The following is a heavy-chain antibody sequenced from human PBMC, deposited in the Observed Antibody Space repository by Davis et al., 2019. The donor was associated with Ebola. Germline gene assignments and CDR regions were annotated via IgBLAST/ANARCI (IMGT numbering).Heavy chain of an antibody. Sequence: PGGSLRLSCETSGFIFRNYVMSWVRQAPGKGLEWVSTFGTGGDTYYADSVKGRFAISRDNSRGTPYLQMNSLRVEDSAIYYCVKDSSNIWFDIWGQGTLVTVSS. CDR3: VKDSSNIWFDI. J-gene: IGHJ3*02. V-gene: IGHV3-23*01. CDR1: GFIFRNYV. D-gene: IGHD2/OR15-2a*01. CDR2: FGTGGDT.